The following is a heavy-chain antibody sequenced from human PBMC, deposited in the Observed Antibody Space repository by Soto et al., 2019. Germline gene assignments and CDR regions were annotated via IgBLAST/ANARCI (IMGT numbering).Heavy chain of an antibody. CDR2: IIPIFGTA. D-gene: IGHD6-19*01. Sequence: SVKVSCKASGGTFSSYAISWVRQAPGQGLEWMGGIIPIFGTANYAQKFQGRDTITADESTSTAYMELSSLRSEDTAVYYCARDLAIAVAGFDYWGQGTLVTVSS. V-gene: IGHV1-69*13. J-gene: IGHJ4*02. CDR3: ARDLAIAVAGFDY. CDR1: GGTFSSYA.